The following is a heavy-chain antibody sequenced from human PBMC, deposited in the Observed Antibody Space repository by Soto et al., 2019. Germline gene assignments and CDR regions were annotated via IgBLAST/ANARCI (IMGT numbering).Heavy chain of an antibody. V-gene: IGHV1-3*01. CDR1: GYAFTSYA. J-gene: IGHJ6*03. CDR2: INAGNGNT. CDR3: ARDVAYYYMDV. Sequence: ASVKVSCKASGYAFTSYAMHWVRQAPGQRLEWMGWINAGNGNTKYSQKFQGRVTITRDTSASTAYMELSSLRSEDTAVYYCARDVAYYYMDVWGKGTTVTVSS.